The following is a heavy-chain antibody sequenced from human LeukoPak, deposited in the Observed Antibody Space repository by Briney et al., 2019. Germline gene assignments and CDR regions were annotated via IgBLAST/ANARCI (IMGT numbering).Heavy chain of an antibody. CDR3: SRETTSTSWY. Sequence: SETLSLTCTVSGGSISSSSYYWGWIRQPPGKGLEWIGSIYYSGSTYYNPSLKSRVTLSVDTSKNQFSLKLSSVTAADTAVYFCSRETTSTSWYWGQGTLVTVSS. V-gene: IGHV4-39*01. D-gene: IGHD6-13*01. CDR2: IYYSGST. CDR1: GGSISSSSYY. J-gene: IGHJ4*02.